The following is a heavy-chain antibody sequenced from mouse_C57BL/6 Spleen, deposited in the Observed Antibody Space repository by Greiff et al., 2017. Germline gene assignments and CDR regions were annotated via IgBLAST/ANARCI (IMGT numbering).Heavy chain of an antibody. J-gene: IGHJ1*03. CDR3: AQIYDGYYWYFDV. V-gene: IGHV1-53*01. CDR2: INPSNGGT. Sequence: QVHVKQSGTELVKPGASVKLSCKASGYTFTSYWMHWVKQRPGQGLEWIGNINPSNGGTNYNEKFKSKATLTVDKSSSTAYMQLSSLTSEDSAVYYCAQIYDGYYWYFDVWGTGTTVTVSS. D-gene: IGHD2-3*01. CDR1: GYTFTSYW.